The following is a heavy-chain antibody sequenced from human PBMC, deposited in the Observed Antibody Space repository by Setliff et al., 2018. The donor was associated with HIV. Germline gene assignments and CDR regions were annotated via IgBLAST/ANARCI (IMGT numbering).Heavy chain of an antibody. D-gene: IGHD6-13*01. J-gene: IGHJ1*01. CDR2: INHSGST. CDR1: GGSFSGFY. V-gene: IGHV4-34*01. CDR3: ARVPTSSWYVTTQRTKEYFQQ. Sequence: SETLSLTCAVYGGSFSGFYWSWIRQPPGKGLEWIGEINHSGSTTYNPSLKSRVTISVDTSKNHFSLKLSSVTAADTAVYYCARVPTSSWYVTTQRTKEYFQQWGQGTLVTVSS.